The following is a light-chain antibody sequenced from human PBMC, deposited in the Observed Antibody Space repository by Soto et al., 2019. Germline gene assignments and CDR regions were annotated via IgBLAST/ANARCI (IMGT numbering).Light chain of an antibody. V-gene: IGKV1-13*02. J-gene: IGKJ4*01. CDR1: QDINSY. CDR2: EAS. CDR3: QQYIRWPLT. Sequence: AIQLTQSPSSLSASIGDRVTITFRASQDINSYLAWYQQKPGKAPNLLIYEASILQRGVPSRFSGSNSGTDFTLTISSLQSEDFAVYYCQQYIRWPLTFGGGTKVDIK.